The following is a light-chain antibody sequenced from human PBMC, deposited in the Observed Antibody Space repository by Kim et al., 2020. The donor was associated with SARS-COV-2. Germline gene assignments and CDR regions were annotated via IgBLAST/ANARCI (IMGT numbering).Light chain of an antibody. J-gene: IGLJ3*02. CDR1: TSDIRDYNY. V-gene: IGLV2-14*03. CDR2: EIN. Sequence: QSALTQPASVSGSPGQSITISCTANTSDIRDYNYVSWYQQHPGKAPKLLIYEINNRPSGISDRFSGSRTGNTASLTISGLQAEDDADYYCSSYAASSVLAVFGGGTKVTVL. CDR3: SSYAASSVLAV.